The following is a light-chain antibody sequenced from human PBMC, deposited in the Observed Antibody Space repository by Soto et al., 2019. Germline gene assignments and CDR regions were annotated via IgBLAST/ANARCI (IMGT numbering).Light chain of an antibody. J-gene: IGLJ2*01. Sequence: QSALTQPASVSGSPGQSITISCSGTSSDVGNYNLVSWYQQHPGKAPKLIIYEGSKRPSGVFYRFSGSKSGNTASLTISGLQAEDEGDYYCCSYAGTKTFVFGGGTKLTVL. CDR1: SSDVGNYNL. CDR3: CSYAGTKTFV. V-gene: IGLV2-23*01. CDR2: EGS.